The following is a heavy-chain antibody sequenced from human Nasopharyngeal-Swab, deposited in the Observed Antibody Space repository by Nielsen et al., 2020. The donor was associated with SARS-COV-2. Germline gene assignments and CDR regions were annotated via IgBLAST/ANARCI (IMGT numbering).Heavy chain of an antibody. J-gene: IGHJ6*03. Sequence: TPSLTRAVSGGSVSSNDWWTWVRQSPGKGLEWIGEVSHSGSINYNPSLKSRVTLSMDKSKRQFSLRLTSVSAADTAVYFCARGDLVVVPSPILGLGPFFYYFYLDVWGKGTTVIVSS. V-gene: IGHV4-4*01. CDR1: GGSVSSNDW. CDR3: ARGDLVVVPSPILGLGPFFYYFYLDV. D-gene: IGHD2-2*01. CDR2: VSHSGSI.